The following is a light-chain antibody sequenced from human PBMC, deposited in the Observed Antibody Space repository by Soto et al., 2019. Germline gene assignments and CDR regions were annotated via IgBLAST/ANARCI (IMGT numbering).Light chain of an antibody. CDR2: GAS. CDR3: QQYYSSPLT. CDR1: LTITINF. V-gene: IGKV3-20*01. J-gene: IGKJ1*01. Sequence: EIVLTQSPGTLSLSPGEGATLSCRASLTITINFIAWYQQRAGQAPRLVIYGASTRATGIPDRFSASGSGTDFTLTISRLEPEDFAVYFCQQYYSSPLTFGQGTKVEVK.